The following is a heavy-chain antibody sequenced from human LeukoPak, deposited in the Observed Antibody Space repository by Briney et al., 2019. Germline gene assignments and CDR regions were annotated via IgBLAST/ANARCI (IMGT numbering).Heavy chain of an antibody. V-gene: IGHV7-4-1*02. J-gene: IGHJ4*02. CDR3: ARVSGYCSSTSCYPSK. D-gene: IGHD2-2*01. Sequence: ASVKASCKASGYTFTSSAMSWVRQAPGQGLEWMGWINTNTGNPTYAQGFTGRFVFSLDTSVNTAYLQISSLKAEDTAVYFCARVSGYCSSTSCYPSKWGQGTLVTVSS. CDR2: INTNTGNP. CDR1: GYTFTSSA.